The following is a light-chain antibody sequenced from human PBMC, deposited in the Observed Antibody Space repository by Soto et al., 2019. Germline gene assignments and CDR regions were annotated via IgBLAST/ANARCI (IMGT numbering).Light chain of an antibody. J-gene: IGKJ4*01. CDR2: GAS. CDR3: QQYNNWPT. V-gene: IGKV3D-15*01. CDR1: QSVTSN. Sequence: EIVLTQSPGTLSLSPGERATLSCRASQSVTSNSLAWYQQKPGQAPRLLIYGASSRATGIPDRFSGSGSGTEFTLTISSLQSEDFAVYYCQQYNNWPTFGGGTKVDIK.